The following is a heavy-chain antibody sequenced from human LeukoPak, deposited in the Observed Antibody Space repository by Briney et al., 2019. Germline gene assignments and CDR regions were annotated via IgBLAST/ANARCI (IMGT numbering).Heavy chain of an antibody. V-gene: IGHV4-39*07. Sequence: SETLSLTCTVSGDSISTSNSYWGWIRQPPGKGLEWIGSIYYSGSTYYNTSLKSRVTISVDTSKKQFSLKLSSVTAADTAVYFCARGLAAAYDYNWLDPWGQGILVTASS. CDR1: GDSISTSNSY. CDR2: IYYSGST. CDR3: ARGLAAAYDYNWLDP. D-gene: IGHD6-13*01. J-gene: IGHJ5*02.